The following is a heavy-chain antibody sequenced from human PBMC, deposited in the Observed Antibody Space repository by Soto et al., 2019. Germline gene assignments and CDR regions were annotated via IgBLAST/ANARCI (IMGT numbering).Heavy chain of an antibody. CDR3: AHMGYDSSGYKSLGY. J-gene: IGHJ4*02. V-gene: IGHV2-5*02. CDR2: IYWDDDK. Sequence: HITLKESGPTLVRPTQTLTLTCSFSGFSLSTTGVGVGWIRQPPGKALEWLALIYWDDDKRYSPSLKSRLTITKDTSKNQVVLTMTNVDPVVTATYYFAHMGYDSSGYKSLGYWGQGTLVTVSS. CDR1: GFSLSTTGVG. D-gene: IGHD3-22*01.